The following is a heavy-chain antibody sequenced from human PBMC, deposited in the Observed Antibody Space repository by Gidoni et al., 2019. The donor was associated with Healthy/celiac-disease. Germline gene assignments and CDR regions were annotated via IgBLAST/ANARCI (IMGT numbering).Heavy chain of an antibody. V-gene: IGHV4-39*01. CDR1: GGSISSSSYY. D-gene: IGHD6-19*01. CDR2: IYYSGST. Sequence: QLQLQESGPGLVKPSETLSLTCTVPGGSISSSSYYWGWIRQPPGKGLEWIGSIYYSGSTYYNPSLKSRVTISVDTSKNQFSLKLSSVTAADTAVYYCARPGIAVAGTSDDYWGQGTLVTVSS. J-gene: IGHJ4*02. CDR3: ARPGIAVAGTSDDY.